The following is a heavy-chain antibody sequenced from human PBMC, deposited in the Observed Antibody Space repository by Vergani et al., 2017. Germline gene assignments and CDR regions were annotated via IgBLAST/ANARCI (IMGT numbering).Heavy chain of an antibody. CDR3: ARSFEGYGDYTEY. J-gene: IGHJ4*02. CDR1: GFTFSSYG. D-gene: IGHD4-17*01. CDR2: IWYDGSNK. V-gene: IGHV3-33*01. Sequence: QVQLVESGGGVVQPGRSLRLSCAASGFTFSSYGMHWVRPAPGKGLEWVAVIWYDGSNKYYADSVKGRFTISRDNSKNTLYLQMNSLRAEDTAVYYCARSFEGYGDYTEYWGQGTLVTVSS.